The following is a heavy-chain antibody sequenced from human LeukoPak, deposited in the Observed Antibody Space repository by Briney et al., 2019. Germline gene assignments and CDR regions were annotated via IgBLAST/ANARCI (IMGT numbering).Heavy chain of an antibody. Sequence: GGSLRLSCAASGFTFSSYAMHWVRQAPGKGLEWVAVISYDGSNKYYADSVKGRFTISRDNSKNTLYLQMNSLRAEDTAVYYCATDSSGYSAFDYWGQGTLVTVSS. CDR1: GFTFSSYA. J-gene: IGHJ4*02. CDR3: ATDSSGYSAFDY. D-gene: IGHD3-22*01. V-gene: IGHV3-30-3*01. CDR2: ISYDGSNK.